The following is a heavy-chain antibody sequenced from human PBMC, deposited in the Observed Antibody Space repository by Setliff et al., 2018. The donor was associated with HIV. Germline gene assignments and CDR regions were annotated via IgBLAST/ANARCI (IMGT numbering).Heavy chain of an antibody. CDR2: ISSSSSYI. J-gene: IGHJ4*02. V-gene: IGHV3-21*01. D-gene: IGHD3-22*01. CDR1: GFTFSSYS. CDR3: ARGDSFVYSYVYPDY. Sequence: PGGSLRLSCAASGFTFSSYSMNWVRQAPGKGLEWVSSISSSSSYIHYADSVKGRFTISRDNTKNSLYLQMNSLRAEDTAVYYCARGDSFVYSYVYPDYWGQGTLVTVSS.